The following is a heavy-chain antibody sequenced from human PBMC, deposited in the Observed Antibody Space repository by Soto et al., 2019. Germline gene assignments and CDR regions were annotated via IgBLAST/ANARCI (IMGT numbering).Heavy chain of an antibody. CDR1: GFTFSSYG. D-gene: IGHD2-15*01. CDR2: IWYDGSNK. Sequence: QVQLVESGGGVVQPGRSLRLSCAASGFTFSSYGMHWVRQAPCKGLEWVAVIWYDGSNKYYADSVKGRFTISRDNSKNTLDLQMNSLRAEDTAVYYCARDRSTVVVNWFDPWGQGTLVTVSS. J-gene: IGHJ5*02. V-gene: IGHV3-33*01. CDR3: ARDRSTVVVNWFDP.